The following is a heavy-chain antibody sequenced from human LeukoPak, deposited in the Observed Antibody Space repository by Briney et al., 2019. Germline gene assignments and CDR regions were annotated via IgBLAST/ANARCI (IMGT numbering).Heavy chain of an antibody. CDR1: GGSISSYY. CDR3: ARGDIVVVPAAPGYYGMDV. Sequence: SETLSLTCTVSGGSISSYYWSWIRQPPGKGLEWIGYIYYSGSTNYNPSLKSRVTISVDTSKNQFSLKLSSVTAADTAVYYCARGDIVVVPAAPGYYGMDVWGQGTTVTVS. D-gene: IGHD2-2*01. CDR2: IYYSGST. V-gene: IGHV4-59*01. J-gene: IGHJ6*02.